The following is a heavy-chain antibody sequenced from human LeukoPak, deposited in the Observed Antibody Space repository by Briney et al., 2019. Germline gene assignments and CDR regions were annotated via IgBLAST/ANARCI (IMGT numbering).Heavy chain of an antibody. D-gene: IGHD1-1*01. CDR2: INPSGGST. CDR3: AKTRGYYFDY. Sequence: ASVRVSCTASGYSFTNYYMHWVRQAPGQGLEWRVLINPSGGSTTYAQKFQGRVTMTRDMSTSTVYMELSSLTSEDTAVYYCAKTRGYYFDYWGQGTLVTVSS. J-gene: IGHJ4*02. CDR1: GYSFTNYY. V-gene: IGHV1-46*01.